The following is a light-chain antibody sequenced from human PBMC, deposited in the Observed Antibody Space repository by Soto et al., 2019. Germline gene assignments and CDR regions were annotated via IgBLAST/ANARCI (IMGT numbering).Light chain of an antibody. J-gene: IGKJ1*01. CDR2: GAS. CDR1: QSVSSSY. CDR3: QQYGSSPPWT. Sequence: EIVLTQSPGTLSLSPGERATLSCRASQSVSSSYLALYQQKPGQAPRLLIYGASSRATGIPDRFSGSGSGTYFTLAISRREPEEFAVYYCQQYGSSPPWTFGQGTKVEIK. V-gene: IGKV3-20*01.